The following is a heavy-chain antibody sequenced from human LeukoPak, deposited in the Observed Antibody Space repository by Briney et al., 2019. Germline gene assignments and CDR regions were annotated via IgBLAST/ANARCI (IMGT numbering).Heavy chain of an antibody. CDR2: IQSDGSKQ. D-gene: IGHD5-18*01. CDR3: ARDVDTSSHSSQLDP. J-gene: IGHJ5*02. Sequence: QPGGSLRLSCATAGFTFSTFGIHWVRQTPGEGLEWAAAIQSDGSKQYYGDSVKGRFTISRDSSKNKVYLQMNSLRDEDTAVYYCARDVDTSSHSSQLDPWGQGTLVTVSS. CDR1: GFTFSTFG. V-gene: IGHV3-33*01.